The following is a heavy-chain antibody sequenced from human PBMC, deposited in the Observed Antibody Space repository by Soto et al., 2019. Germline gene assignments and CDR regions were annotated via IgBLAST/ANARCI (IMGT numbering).Heavy chain of an antibody. V-gene: IGHV4-4*02. D-gene: IGHD2-21*02. Sequence: PSETLSLTCSVSGDSTTNNKWWSWVRQPPGKGLEWIGGMHHSGSINYNAPLKSRVTISVDTSRNQFSLKLTSVTAADTAVYYCARGAYCGGDCYSFLDYWGQGTLVTVS. CDR3: ARGAYCGGDCYSFLDY. J-gene: IGHJ4*02. CDR1: GDSTTNNKW. CDR2: MHHSGSI.